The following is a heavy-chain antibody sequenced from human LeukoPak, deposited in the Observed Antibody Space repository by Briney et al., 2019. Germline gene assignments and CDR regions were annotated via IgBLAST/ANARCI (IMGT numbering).Heavy chain of an antibody. CDR2: IRYDGSNK. V-gene: IGHV3-30*02. CDR1: GFTFSGYG. D-gene: IGHD3-9*01. Sequence: GGSLRLSCAASGFTFSGYGMHWVRQAPGKGLEWVAFIRYDGSNKYYADSVKGRFTISRDNSKNTLYLQMNSLRAEDTAVYYCAKGGSVLRYFDWLLTFDYWGQGTLVTVSS. CDR3: AKGGSVLRYFDWLLTFDY. J-gene: IGHJ4*02.